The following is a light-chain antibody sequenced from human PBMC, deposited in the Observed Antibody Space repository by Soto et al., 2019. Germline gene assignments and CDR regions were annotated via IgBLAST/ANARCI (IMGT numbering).Light chain of an antibody. CDR2: EVS. V-gene: IGLV2-8*01. CDR3: SSYAGSNNLV. CDR1: SSDVGDYNY. J-gene: IGLJ2*01. Sequence: QTVLTQPPSASGSPGQSVTISCTGTSSDVGDYNYVSWYQQHPGKAPKLMIYEVSKRPSGVPDRFSGSKSGNTASLTVSGIQAEDEADYYCSSYAGSNNLVFGGGTQLTVL.